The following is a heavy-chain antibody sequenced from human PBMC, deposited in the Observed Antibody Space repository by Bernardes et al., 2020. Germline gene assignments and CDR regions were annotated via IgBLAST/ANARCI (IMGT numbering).Heavy chain of an antibody. CDR1: GFTFSSYS. V-gene: IGHV3-48*01. Sequence: GWSLRLSCAASGFTFSSYSMNWVRQATGKGLEGVSYIRSISSTIYYADSVKGRFTISRDNAKNSLYLQMNSLRAEDTAVYYCANLGVLLTADYYGMDVWGQGTTVTVSS. CDR2: IRSISSTI. CDR3: ANLGVLLTADYYGMDV. D-gene: IGHD3-10*01. J-gene: IGHJ6*02.